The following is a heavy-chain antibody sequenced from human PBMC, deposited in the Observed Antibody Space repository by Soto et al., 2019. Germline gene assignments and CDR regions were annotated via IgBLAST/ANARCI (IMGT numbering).Heavy chain of an antibody. Sequence: ASVKVSCKASGYTFTSYDINWVRQATGQGLEWMGWMNPNSGNTGYAQKFQGRVTMTRNTSISTAYMELSSLRSEDTAVYYCARGNVFRYFDWLPTTYGMVVWGQGTTVTVS. CDR1: GYTFTSYD. CDR2: MNPNSGNT. D-gene: IGHD3-9*01. J-gene: IGHJ6*02. CDR3: ARGNVFRYFDWLPTTYGMVV. V-gene: IGHV1-8*01.